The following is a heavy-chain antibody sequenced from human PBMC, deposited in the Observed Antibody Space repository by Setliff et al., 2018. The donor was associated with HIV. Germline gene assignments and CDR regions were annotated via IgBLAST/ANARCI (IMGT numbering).Heavy chain of an antibody. J-gene: IGHJ4*02. D-gene: IGHD5-12*01. V-gene: IGHV4-39*07. CDR1: GGSVNTNSYY. Sequence: PSETLSLTCTVSGGSVNTNSYYWGWIRQPPGKGLEWLGTIYHSWTSRNTYFNPSLKNRLSISVDTSKNQFSLRVTSVTAADSAVYYCARTVRSAYGLDYFDFWGPGTPVTVSS. CDR2: IYHSWTSRNT. CDR3: ARTVRSAYGLDYFDF.